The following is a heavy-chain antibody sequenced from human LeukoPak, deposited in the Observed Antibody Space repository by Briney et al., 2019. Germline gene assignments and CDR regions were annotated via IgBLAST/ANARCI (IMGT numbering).Heavy chain of an antibody. J-gene: IGHJ3*02. V-gene: IGHV4-34*01. D-gene: IGHD3-16*02. Sequence: SETLSLTCAVYGGSFSGYYWNWIRQPPGKGLEWIGEINHSGSTNYNPPLKSRVTISVDTSKNQFSLKLSSVTAADTAVYYCASGSTYDYVWGSYRPPDAFDIWGQGTMVTVSS. CDR2: INHSGST. CDR1: GGSFSGYY. CDR3: ASGSTYDYVWGSYRPPDAFDI.